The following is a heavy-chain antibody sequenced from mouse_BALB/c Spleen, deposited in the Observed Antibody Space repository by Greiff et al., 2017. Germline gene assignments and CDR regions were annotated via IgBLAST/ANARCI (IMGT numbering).Heavy chain of an antibody. CDR2: IYPGDGDT. V-gene: IGHV1-87*01. CDR1: GYTFTSYW. D-gene: IGHD2-3*01. J-gene: IGHJ4*01. Sequence: QVQLKQSGAELARPGASVKLSCKASGYTFTSYWMQWVKQRPGQGLEWIGAIYPGDGDTRYTQKFKGKATLTADKSSSTAYMQLSSLASEDSAVYYCARSLYEDYAMDYWGQGTSVTVSS. CDR3: ARSLYEDYAMDY.